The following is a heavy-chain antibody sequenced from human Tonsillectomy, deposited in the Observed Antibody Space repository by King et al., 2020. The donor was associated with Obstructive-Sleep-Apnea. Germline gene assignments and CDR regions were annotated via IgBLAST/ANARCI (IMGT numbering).Heavy chain of an antibody. CDR2: IHWDTGDV. J-gene: IGHJ6*02. CDR3: VKDMRPGGADV. V-gene: IGHV3-9*02. Sequence: VQLVESGGGLVQPGRSLRLSCTISGFFTAEHAIHWVRHAPGEGLEWVSGIHWDTGDVGYADSVKGRFTISRDNAKNSLYLQMNSLRSEDTAFYYCVKDMRPGGADVWGQGTTVTVSS. D-gene: IGHD1-14*01. CDR1: GFFTAEHA.